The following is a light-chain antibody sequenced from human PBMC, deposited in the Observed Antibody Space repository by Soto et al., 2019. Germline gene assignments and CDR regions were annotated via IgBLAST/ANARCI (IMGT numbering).Light chain of an antibody. CDR2: GAS. V-gene: IGKV3-20*01. J-gene: IGKJ5*01. CDR1: QSVSNTY. Sequence: ESVLTQSPGTLYLSPGERATLSCRASQSVSNTYLAWYQQKPGQTPRLLIYGASSRATGIPDRFSGSGSGTDFTLTISRLEPEDFAVYYCQQYGSSITFGQGTRLEIK. CDR3: QQYGSSIT.